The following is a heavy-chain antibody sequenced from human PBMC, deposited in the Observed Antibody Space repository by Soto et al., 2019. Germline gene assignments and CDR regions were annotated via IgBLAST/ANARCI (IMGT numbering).Heavy chain of an antibody. CDR3: ALMRLWYFDD. D-gene: IGHD3-16*01. CDR2: ISSSSSYI. J-gene: IGHJ4*02. Sequence: PGRSPKLSCAAYEYTFSSYSMNWVRQAPGKGLEWVSSISSSSSYIYYADSVKGRFTISRDNAKNSLYLQMNSLRAEDTAVYYCALMRLWYFDDPGQGTLVIGSS. CDR1: EYTFSSYS. V-gene: IGHV3-21*01.